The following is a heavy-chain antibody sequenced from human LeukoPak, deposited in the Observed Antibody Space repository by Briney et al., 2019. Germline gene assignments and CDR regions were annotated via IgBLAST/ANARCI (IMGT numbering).Heavy chain of an antibody. CDR2: IIPIFGTA. CDR3: ARDWQQWLVLDY. Sequence: SVKVSCKASGGTFSSYAISWVRQAPGQGLEWMGGIIPIFGTANYAQKFQGRVTITADESTSTAYMELSSLRSEDTAVYYCARDWQQWLVLDYWGQGTLVTVSS. D-gene: IGHD6-19*01. CDR1: GGTFSSYA. V-gene: IGHV1-69*01. J-gene: IGHJ4*02.